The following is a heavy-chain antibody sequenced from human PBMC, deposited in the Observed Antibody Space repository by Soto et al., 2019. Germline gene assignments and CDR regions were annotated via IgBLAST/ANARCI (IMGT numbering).Heavy chain of an antibody. CDR2: INHSGST. J-gene: IGHJ5*02. CDR1: GGSLSNYY. CDR3: ARRTDTAMITNWFDP. Sequence: AETLSLTCAVYGGSLSNYYWNWIRHPPGKGLEWIGEINHSGSTNYNPSLKSRVTISVDTSKNQFSLKLSSVTAADTAVYYCARRTDTAMITNWFDPWGQGTLVTVSS. D-gene: IGHD5-18*01. V-gene: IGHV4-34*01.